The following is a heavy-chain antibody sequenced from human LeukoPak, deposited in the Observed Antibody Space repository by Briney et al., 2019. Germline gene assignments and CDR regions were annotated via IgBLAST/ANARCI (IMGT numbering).Heavy chain of an antibody. D-gene: IGHD1-14*01. V-gene: IGHV1-2*02. CDR2: INPNSGGT. J-gene: IGHJ1*01. CDR1: GYTFTGYY. CDR3: ALSSRRPDRAEYFQH. Sequence: GASVKVSCKASGYTFTGYYMHWVRQAPGQGLEWMGWINPNSGGTNYAQKFQGRVTMTRDTSISTAYMELSRLRSDDTAVYYCALSSRRPDRAEYFQHWGQGTLVTVSS.